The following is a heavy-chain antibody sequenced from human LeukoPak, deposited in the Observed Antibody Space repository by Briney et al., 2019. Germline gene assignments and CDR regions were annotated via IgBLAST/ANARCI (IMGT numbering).Heavy chain of an antibody. Sequence: GGSLRLSCAASRFTFSTYATHWVRQAPGKGLEWVAVISYDGANKNHADSVKGRFTISRDNSKNTLYLQMNSLRAEDTAVYYCTRGPGYHDSSYLDYWGQGTLVTVSS. J-gene: IGHJ4*02. CDR3: TRGPGYHDSSYLDY. D-gene: IGHD3-22*01. CDR2: ISYDGANK. CDR1: RFTFSTYA. V-gene: IGHV3-30*04.